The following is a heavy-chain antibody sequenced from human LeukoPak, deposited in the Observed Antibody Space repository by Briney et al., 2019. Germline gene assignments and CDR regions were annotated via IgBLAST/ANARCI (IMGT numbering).Heavy chain of an antibody. J-gene: IGHJ6*02. D-gene: IGHD4-11*01. CDR2: MNPNSGNT. V-gene: IGHV1-8*01. CDR3: AGLKRRNYLILYGMDV. Sequence: ASVKVSCKASGYTFTSYDINWVRQATGQGLEWMGWMNPNSGNTGYAQKFQGRVTMTRNTSISTAYMELSSLRSEDTAVYYCAGLKRRNYLILYGMDVWGQGTTVTVSS. CDR1: GYTFTSYD.